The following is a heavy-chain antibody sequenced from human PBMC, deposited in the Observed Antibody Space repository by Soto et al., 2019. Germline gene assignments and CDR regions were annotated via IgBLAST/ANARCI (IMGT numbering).Heavy chain of an antibody. Sequence: SETLSLTCAVSGGSISSGGYSWSWIRQPPGKGLEWIGYIYHSGSTYYNPSLKSRVTISVDRSKNQFSLKLSSVTAADTAVYYCARSARGAVDYWGQGTLVTVSS. J-gene: IGHJ4*02. CDR2: IYHSGST. D-gene: IGHD4-17*01. V-gene: IGHV4-30-2*01. CDR3: ARSARGAVDY. CDR1: GGSISSGGYS.